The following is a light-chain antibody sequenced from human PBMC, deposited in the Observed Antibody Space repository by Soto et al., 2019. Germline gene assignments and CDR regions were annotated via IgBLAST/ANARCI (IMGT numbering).Light chain of an antibody. CDR2: WAS. V-gene: IGKV4-1*01. J-gene: IGKJ2*01. CDR3: QQCYSIPYT. Sequence: DIVMTQSPDSLAVSLGERATINCKSSQSVLYSSNNKNYLAWYQQKPGQPPKLLIYWASTRESGVPDRFSGSGSGTDFTLTIGSLQAEDVAVYYCQQCYSIPYTFGQGTKLEI. CDR1: QSVLYSSNNKNY.